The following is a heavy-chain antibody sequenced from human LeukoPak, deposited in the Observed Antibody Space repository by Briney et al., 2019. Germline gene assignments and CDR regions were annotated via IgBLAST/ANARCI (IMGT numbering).Heavy chain of an antibody. CDR2: TYYRSKWYN. Sequence: SQTLSLTCAISGDRVSSNSAAGNWICQSPSRGLEWLGRTYYRSKWYNDYAVSVKSPITINPDTSKNQFSLQLNSVTPEDTAVYYCARGDGYNGFDYWGQGTLVTVSS. D-gene: IGHD5-24*01. V-gene: IGHV6-1*01. CDR1: GDRVSSNSAA. CDR3: ARGDGYNGFDY. J-gene: IGHJ4*02.